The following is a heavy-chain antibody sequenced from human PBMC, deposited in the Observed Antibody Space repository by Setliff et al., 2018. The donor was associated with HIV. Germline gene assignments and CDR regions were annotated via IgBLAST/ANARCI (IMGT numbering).Heavy chain of an antibody. CDR2: FDPQDGGT. CDR1: GYTLSELS. V-gene: IGHV1-24*01. J-gene: IGHJ5*02. D-gene: IGHD3-9*01. Sequence: ASVKVSCKVYGYTLSELSIHWVRQAPGKGLEWMGYFDPQDGGTVYAQKFQGRVTITADESTSTAYMELSSLRSEDTAVYYCARAGAFYDILTGPKPRYNWFDPWGQGTLVTVSS. CDR3: ARAGAFYDILTGPKPRYNWFDP.